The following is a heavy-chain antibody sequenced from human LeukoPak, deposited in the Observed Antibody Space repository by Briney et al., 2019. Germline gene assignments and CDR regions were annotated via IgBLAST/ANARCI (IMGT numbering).Heavy chain of an antibody. J-gene: IGHJ4*02. V-gene: IGHV3-66*01. CDR1: GFTVSNKY. Sequence: GGSLRLSCAASGFTVSNKYMSWVRQAQGKGLEWVSIIYSGGSTYYADSVKGRFTISRDNSKNTLYLQMNSLRAEDTAVYYCASIMRDYYDSSGTLFDYWGQGTLVAVSS. CDR2: IYSGGST. CDR3: ASIMRDYYDSSGTLFDY. D-gene: IGHD3-22*01.